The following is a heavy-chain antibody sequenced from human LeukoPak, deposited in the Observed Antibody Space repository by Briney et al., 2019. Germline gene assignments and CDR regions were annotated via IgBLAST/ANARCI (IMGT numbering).Heavy chain of an antibody. V-gene: IGHV4-59*01. CDR1: GGSFSGYY. CDR3: ARGLYSSSLSWFDP. J-gene: IGHJ5*02. D-gene: IGHD6-6*01. CDR2: IYYSGST. Sequence: SETLSLTCAVYGGSFSGYYWSWIRQPPGEGLEWIGYIYYSGSTNYNPSLKSRVTISVDTSKNQFSLKLSSVTAADTAVYYCARGLYSSSLSWFDPWGQGTLVTVSS.